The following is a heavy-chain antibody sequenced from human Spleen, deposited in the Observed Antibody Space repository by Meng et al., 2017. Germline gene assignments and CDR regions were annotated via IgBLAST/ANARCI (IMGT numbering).Heavy chain of an antibody. J-gene: IGHJ3*02. CDR2: IIPSIDAS. Sequence: SVKVSCKASGGTFSKYAISWVRQVPGQGLEWMGGIIPSIDASYYAPNFQDRVTITADESTTTAYMELSRLRSDDTAVYYCARDQALFGGQSDAFDIWGQGTMVTVSS. V-gene: IGHV1-69*13. D-gene: IGHD3-16*01. CDR3: ARDQALFGGQSDAFDI. CDR1: GGTFSKYA.